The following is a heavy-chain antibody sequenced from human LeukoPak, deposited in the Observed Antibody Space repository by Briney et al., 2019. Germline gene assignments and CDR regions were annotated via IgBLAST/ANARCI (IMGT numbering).Heavy chain of an antibody. D-gene: IGHD3-10*01. Sequence: ASVKVSCKVSGYTFTSYDVNWVRQATGQGLEWMGWMSPDSGNTGYAQKFQGRVTMTRDTSISTAYLDLSSLTSEDTAVYYCARVSMRVRGARRFDPWGQGTLVTVSS. CDR1: GYTFTSYD. J-gene: IGHJ5*02. V-gene: IGHV1-8*01. CDR2: MSPDSGNT. CDR3: ARVSMRVRGARRFDP.